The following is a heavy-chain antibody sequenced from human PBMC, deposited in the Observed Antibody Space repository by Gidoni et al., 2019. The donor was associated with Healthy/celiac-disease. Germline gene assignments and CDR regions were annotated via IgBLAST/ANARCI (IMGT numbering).Heavy chain of an antibody. CDR1: GFTFSSYA. CDR3: ARVDYYDFWSGSIFDAFDI. J-gene: IGHJ3*02. Sequence: QVQLVESGGGVVQPGRSLRLSCAASGFTFSSYAMHWVRQAPGKGLEWVAVISYDGSNKYYADSVKGRFTISRDNSKNTLYLQMNSLRAEDTAVYYCARVDYYDFWSGSIFDAFDIWGQGTMVTVSS. CDR2: ISYDGSNK. D-gene: IGHD3-3*01. V-gene: IGHV3-30-3*01.